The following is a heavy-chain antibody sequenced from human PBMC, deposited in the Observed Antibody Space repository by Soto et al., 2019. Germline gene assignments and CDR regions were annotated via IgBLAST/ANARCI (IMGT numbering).Heavy chain of an antibody. CDR3: ARYDAFKAFDL. CDR1: GFTFSSSS. D-gene: IGHD3-16*01. V-gene: IGHV3-21*01. Sequence: EVQLVESGGGLVKPGGSLRLSCTASGFTFSSSSMNWVRQAPGQGLEWVSSISATSSYIDFADSVTGRFTISRDNVNNSVFLQMNSLRAEDTGVYFCARYDAFKAFDLWGRGTMVIVSS. J-gene: IGHJ3*01. CDR2: ISATSSYI.